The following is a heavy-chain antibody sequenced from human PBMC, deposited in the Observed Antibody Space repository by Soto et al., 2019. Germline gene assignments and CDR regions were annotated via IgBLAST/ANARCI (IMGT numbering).Heavy chain of an antibody. CDR2: VNAFNGKR. J-gene: IGHJ4*02. V-gene: IGHV1-18*01. CDR3: ARDDEFWGGSFLH. CDR1: GFTFTSYG. D-gene: IGHD3-3*01. Sequence: QVQLVQSGPELKNPGASVKVACKASGFTFTSYGFSWVRQAPGQGLECMGWVNAFNGKRNYAHNLQGRVTMTTDTSTSTAYMELRSLRSDDTAFYYCARDDEFWGGSFLHWGQGPLITVS.